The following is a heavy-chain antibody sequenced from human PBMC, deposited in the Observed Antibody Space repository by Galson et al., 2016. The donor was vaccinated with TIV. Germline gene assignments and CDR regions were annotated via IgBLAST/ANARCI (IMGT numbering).Heavy chain of an antibody. Sequence: SVKVSCKASGGTFSSYVFNWVRQAPGQGLEWMGGIIPLFDTAHYAQKFQGRVTITADESSGTVYMELSSLRSEDTAVYYCATDSNTAMDTYHYYYGMDVWGQGTTVTVSS. J-gene: IGHJ6*02. D-gene: IGHD5-18*01. V-gene: IGHV1-69*13. CDR3: ATDSNTAMDTYHYYYGMDV. CDR2: IIPLFDTA. CDR1: GGTFSSYV.